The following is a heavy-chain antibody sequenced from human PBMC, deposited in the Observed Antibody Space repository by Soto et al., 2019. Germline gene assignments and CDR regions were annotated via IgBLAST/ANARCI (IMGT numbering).Heavy chain of an antibody. CDR3: ARAWPSVDSYGSGVMDV. CDR2: IYHSGST. CDR1: GGSISSSNW. V-gene: IGHV4-4*02. D-gene: IGHD5-18*01. J-gene: IGHJ6*02. Sequence: QVQLQESCPGLVKPSGTLSVTCAVSGGSISSSNWWNWVRQPPGKGLEWIGEIYHSGSTNYNPSLRSRVTISLDKSKNQFSLRVKSVTAADTAEYYCARAWPSVDSYGSGVMDVWGQGTTVTVSS.